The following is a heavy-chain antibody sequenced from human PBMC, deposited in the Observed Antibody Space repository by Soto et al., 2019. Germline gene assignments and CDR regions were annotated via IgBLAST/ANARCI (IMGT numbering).Heavy chain of an antibody. CDR1: GGSGGSFSGYY. D-gene: IGHD3-22*01. CDR3: ARRNYDSSGYYHYYYGMDV. CDR2: INHSGST. J-gene: IGHJ6*02. V-gene: IGHV4-34*01. Sequence: SETLSLTCAVNGGSGGSFSGYYRSWIRQPPGKGLEWIGEINHSGSTNYNPSLKSRVTISVDTPKNQFSLKLSSVTAADTAVYYCARRNYDSSGYYHYYYGMDVSGQGTTVTVSS.